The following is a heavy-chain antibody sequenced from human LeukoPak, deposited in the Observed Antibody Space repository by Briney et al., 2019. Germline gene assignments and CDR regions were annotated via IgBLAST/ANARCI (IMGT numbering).Heavy chain of an antibody. CDR1: GYTFTGYY. J-gene: IGHJ2*01. Sequence: ASVKVSCKASGYTFTGYYMHWVRQAPGQGLEWMGWINPNSGGTYYAQKFQGWVTMTRDTSISTAYMELSRLRSDDTAVYYCARDLGYYDSSGYYYLNWYFDLWGRGTLVTVSS. V-gene: IGHV1-2*04. D-gene: IGHD3-22*01. CDR3: ARDLGYYDSSGYYYLNWYFDL. CDR2: INPNSGGT.